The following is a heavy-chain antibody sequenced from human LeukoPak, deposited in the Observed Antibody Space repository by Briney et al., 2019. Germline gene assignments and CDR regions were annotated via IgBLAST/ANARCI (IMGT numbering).Heavy chain of an antibody. CDR1: GFTFSSYS. CDR2: ISSSSSYI. D-gene: IGHD3-22*01. V-gene: IGHV3-21*01. J-gene: IGHJ4*02. Sequence: GGSLRLSCAASGFTFSSYSMNWVRQAPGKGLEWVSSISSSSSYIYYADSVKGRFTISGDNAKDSLYLQMNSLRAEDTAVYYCARTVRHDSSGYYAYWGQGTLVTVSS. CDR3: ARTVRHDSSGYYAY.